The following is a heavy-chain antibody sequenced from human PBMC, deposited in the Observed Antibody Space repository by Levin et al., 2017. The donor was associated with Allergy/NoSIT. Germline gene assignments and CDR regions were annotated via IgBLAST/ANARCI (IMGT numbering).Heavy chain of an antibody. V-gene: IGHV4-30-2*01. CDR1: GGSISSGGYS. J-gene: IGHJ3*02. CDR3: ARDGGYSGYDLGSLDAFDS. Sequence: SETLSLTCAVSGGSISSGGYSWSWIRQPPGKGLEWIGYIYHSGSTYYNPSLKSRVTISVDRSKNQFSLKLSSVTAADTAVYYCARDGGYSGYDLGSLDAFDSWGQGTMVTVSS. D-gene: IGHD5-12*01. CDR2: IYHSGST.